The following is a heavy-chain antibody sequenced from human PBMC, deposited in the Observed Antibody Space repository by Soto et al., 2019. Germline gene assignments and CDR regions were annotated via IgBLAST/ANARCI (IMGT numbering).Heavy chain of an antibody. D-gene: IGHD4-17*01. Sequence: GGSLRLSCAASGFTFSGSAMHWVRQSSGKGLEWVGRIRSKANSYATAYAASVKGRFTISIDDSKNTAYLQMNSLKTEDTAVYYCTRPGGDYASIYDYGMDVWGQGITVTVSS. CDR1: GFTFSGSA. V-gene: IGHV3-73*01. CDR2: IRSKANSYAT. CDR3: TRPGGDYASIYDYGMDV. J-gene: IGHJ6*02.